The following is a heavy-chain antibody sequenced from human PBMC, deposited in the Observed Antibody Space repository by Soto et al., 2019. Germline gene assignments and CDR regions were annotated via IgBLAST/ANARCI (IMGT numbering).Heavy chain of an antibody. CDR3: ARLAFRMNWFDP. CDR1: GGSISSGDYY. V-gene: IGHV4-30-2*01. Sequence: SETLSLTCTVSGGSISSGDYYWSWIRQPPGKGLEWIGYIYHSGSTYYNPSLKSRVTISVDRSKNQFSLKLSSVTAADTAVYYCARLAFRMNWFDPWGQGTLVTVSS. CDR2: IYHSGST. J-gene: IGHJ5*02.